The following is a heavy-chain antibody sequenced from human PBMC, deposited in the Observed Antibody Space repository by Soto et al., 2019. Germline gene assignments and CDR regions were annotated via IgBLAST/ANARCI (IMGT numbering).Heavy chain of an antibody. CDR3: TRHGSGWHAAHY. Sequence: PGESLKISCQGSGYTFTTYWIGWVRQMPGKGLEWMGIIYPGDSDTRYSPSFQGQVTISADKSINTAYLQWTSLKASDTAIYYCTRHGSGWHAAHYWGQGTRVTVSS. J-gene: IGHJ4*02. CDR1: GYTFTTYW. V-gene: IGHV5-51*01. D-gene: IGHD6-19*01. CDR2: IYPGDSDT.